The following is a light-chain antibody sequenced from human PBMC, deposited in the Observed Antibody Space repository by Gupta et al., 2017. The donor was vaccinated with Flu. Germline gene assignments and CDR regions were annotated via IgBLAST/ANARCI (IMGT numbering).Light chain of an antibody. CDR1: QSVSNH. CDR3: QQRSNWPPIT. V-gene: IGKV3-11*01. Sequence: EFVLTQSQATLSLSPGERATLSCRASQSVSNHLAWYQQKPGQAPRLLIYGASNRATGIAGRFSGSGSGTDFTLTIDSLEPEDFAVYYCQQRSNWPPITFGQGTRLEIK. J-gene: IGKJ5*01. CDR2: GAS.